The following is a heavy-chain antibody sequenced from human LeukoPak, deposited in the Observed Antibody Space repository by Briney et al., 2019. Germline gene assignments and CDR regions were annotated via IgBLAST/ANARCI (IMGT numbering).Heavy chain of an antibody. V-gene: IGHV3-23*01. Sequence: QPGGSLRLSCAASGFTFSSHGMTWVRQAPGKGLEWVSTIRGSGDITFYADSVKGRFTISRDNSKNTLFLQMNSLRAEDTALYYCAKDRPVGYKSDIGNNWFDPWGQGTLVTVSS. CDR2: IRGSGDIT. J-gene: IGHJ5*02. CDR3: AKDRPVGYKSDIGNNWFDP. CDR1: GFTFSSHG. D-gene: IGHD2-8*02.